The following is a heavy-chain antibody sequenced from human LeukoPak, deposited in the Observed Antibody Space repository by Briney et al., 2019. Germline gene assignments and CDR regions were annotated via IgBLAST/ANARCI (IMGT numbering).Heavy chain of an antibody. Sequence: GRSLRLSCAASGFTFSSYGMHWVRQAPGKGLEWAAVISYDGSNKYYADSVRGRFTISRDNSKNTLYLQMNSLRAEDTAVYYCAKERQWLRFRWGGYFDYWGQGTLVTVSS. CDR2: ISYDGSNK. V-gene: IGHV3-30*18. J-gene: IGHJ4*02. CDR1: GFTFSSYG. CDR3: AKERQWLRFRWGGYFDY. D-gene: IGHD5-12*01.